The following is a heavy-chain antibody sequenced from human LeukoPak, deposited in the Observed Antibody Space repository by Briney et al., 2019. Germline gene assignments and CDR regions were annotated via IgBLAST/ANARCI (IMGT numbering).Heavy chain of an antibody. D-gene: IGHD2-15*01. V-gene: IGHV3-21*01. CDR3: ANTYCSGGSCYWAFDY. CDR2: ISSSSDYI. CDR1: GFTFNNYN. Sequence: PGGSLRLSCAASGFTFNNYNMNWVRQAPGKGLEWVSSISSSSDYIYYADSMKGRFTISRDNAKNSLYLQMNSLRAEDTAVYYCANTYCSGGSCYWAFDYWGQGTLVTVSS. J-gene: IGHJ4*02.